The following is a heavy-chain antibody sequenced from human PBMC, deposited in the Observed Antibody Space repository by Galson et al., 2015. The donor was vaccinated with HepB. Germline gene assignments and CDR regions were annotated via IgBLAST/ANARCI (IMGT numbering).Heavy chain of an antibody. CDR3: ARDPTTRKVAFDI. D-gene: IGHD1-26*01. V-gene: IGHV4-4*07. J-gene: IGHJ3*02. CDR1: GGSISSYY. Sequence: ETLSLTCTVSGGSISSYYWSWIRQPAGKGLEWIGRIYPSGSTNYNPSLKSRVTMSVDTSKNQFSLKLSSVTAADTAVYYCARDPTTRKVAFDIWGQGTMVTVSS. CDR2: IYPSGST.